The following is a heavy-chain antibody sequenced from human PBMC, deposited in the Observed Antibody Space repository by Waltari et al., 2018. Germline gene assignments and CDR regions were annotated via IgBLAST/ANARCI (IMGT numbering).Heavy chain of an antibody. D-gene: IGHD3-16*01. Sequence: EVQLVETGGALIHPGGSLRLSCAASEFIVRNNYMAWVRQAPGKGLEGVSVIYAGGGSDSADSVRGRCTISRDKSKNTLYLEMNALRPDDTAVYYCATLGAYLGAFEVWGRGTMVTVSS. CDR1: EFIVRNNY. CDR3: ATLGAYLGAFEV. CDR2: IYAGGGS. V-gene: IGHV3-53*02. J-gene: IGHJ3*01.